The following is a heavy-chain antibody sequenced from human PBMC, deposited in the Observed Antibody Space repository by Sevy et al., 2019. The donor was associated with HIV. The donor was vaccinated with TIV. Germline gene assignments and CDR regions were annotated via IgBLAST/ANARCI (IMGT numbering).Heavy chain of an antibody. D-gene: IGHD6-13*01. V-gene: IGHV3-15*01. CDR1: GFTFSNAW. Sequence: GGSLRLSCAASGFTFSNAWMSWVRQAPGKGLEWVGRIKSKTDGGTTDYAAPMKGRVTISRDDSKNTQYLKMNSLKTEDTAVYYCTTGLGQELVHYRYYQDYWGQGTLVTVSS. CDR2: IKSKTDGGTT. J-gene: IGHJ4*02. CDR3: TTGLGQELVHYRYYQDY.